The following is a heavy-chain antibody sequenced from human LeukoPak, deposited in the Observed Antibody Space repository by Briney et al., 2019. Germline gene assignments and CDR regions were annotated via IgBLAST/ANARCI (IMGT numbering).Heavy chain of an antibody. J-gene: IGHJ3*02. CDR3: ARGGAAVPWAFDI. Sequence: TSETLSLTCTVSGGSISSYYWSWIRQPPGKGLEWIGYIYYSGSTNYNPSLKSRVTISVDTSKNQFSLKLSSVTAADTAVYYCARGGAAVPWAFDIWGQGTMVTVSS. CDR1: GGSISSYY. D-gene: IGHD2-15*01. CDR2: IYYSGST. V-gene: IGHV4-59*01.